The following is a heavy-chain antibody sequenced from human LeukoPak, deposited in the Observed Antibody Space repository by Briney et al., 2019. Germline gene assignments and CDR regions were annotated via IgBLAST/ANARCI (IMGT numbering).Heavy chain of an antibody. D-gene: IGHD1-26*01. CDR1: GFSFSSYS. Sequence: GGSLRLSCAVSGFSFSSYSMNWVRQAPGKGLEWVSFISTSSNYIYYADSVKGRFTVSRDNARKSLFLQMNSLRVEDTGVYYCASWGEGALDNWGQGTLVTVSS. J-gene: IGHJ4*02. CDR2: ISTSSNYI. CDR3: ASWGEGALDN. V-gene: IGHV3-21*01.